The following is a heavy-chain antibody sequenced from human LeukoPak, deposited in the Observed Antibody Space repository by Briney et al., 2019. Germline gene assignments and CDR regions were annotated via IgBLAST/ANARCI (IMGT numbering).Heavy chain of an antibody. CDR3: ARFRDFYYMDV. CDR2: INHSGST. CDR1: GGSFSGHY. V-gene: IGHV4-34*01. Sequence: SETLSLTCAVYGGSFSGHYWTWIRQPPGKGLEWIGEINHSGSTNYNPSLKSRVTISVDTSKNQFSLKLSSVTAADTAVYFCARFRDFYYMDVWGKGTTVTVSS. J-gene: IGHJ6*03.